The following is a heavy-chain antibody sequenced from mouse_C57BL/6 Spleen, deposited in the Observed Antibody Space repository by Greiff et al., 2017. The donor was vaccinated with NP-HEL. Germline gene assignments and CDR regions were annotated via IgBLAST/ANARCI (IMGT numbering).Heavy chain of an antibody. J-gene: IGHJ2*01. D-gene: IGHD2-4*01. Sequence: EVQLQESGGDLVKPGGSLKLSCAASGFTFSSYGMSWVRQTPDKRLEWVATISSGGSYTYYPDSVKGRFTISRDNAKNTLYLQMSSLKSEDTAMYYCARHYDYDRGYYFDYWGQGNTLTVSS. V-gene: IGHV5-6*01. CDR3: ARHYDYDRGYYFDY. CDR2: ISSGGSYT. CDR1: GFTFSSYG.